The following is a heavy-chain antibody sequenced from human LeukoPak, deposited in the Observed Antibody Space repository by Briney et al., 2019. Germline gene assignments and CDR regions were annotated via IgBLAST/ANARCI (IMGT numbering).Heavy chain of an antibody. D-gene: IGHD6-19*01. Sequence: SETLSLTCTVSGGSISSYYWSWIRQPPGKGLEWIGYIYYSGSTNYNPSLKSRVTISVDTSKNQFSLKLSSVTAADTAVYYCAREGGDSSGWYVNWFDPWGQGTLVTVSS. CDR3: AREGGDSSGWYVNWFDP. J-gene: IGHJ5*02. V-gene: IGHV4-59*01. CDR2: IYYSGST. CDR1: GGSISSYY.